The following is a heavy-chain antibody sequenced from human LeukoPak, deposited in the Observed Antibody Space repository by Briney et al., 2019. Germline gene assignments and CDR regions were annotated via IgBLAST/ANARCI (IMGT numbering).Heavy chain of an antibody. D-gene: IGHD4-17*01. V-gene: IGHV1-18*01. Sequence: ASVKVSCKASGYTFTSYGISWVRQAPGQGLEWMGWISAYNGNTHYAQKLQGRVTMTTDTSTSTVYMELRSLRSDDTAVYYCASTTVTSSYDYWGQGTLVTVSS. J-gene: IGHJ4*02. CDR1: GYTFTSYG. CDR3: ASTTVTSSYDY. CDR2: ISAYNGNT.